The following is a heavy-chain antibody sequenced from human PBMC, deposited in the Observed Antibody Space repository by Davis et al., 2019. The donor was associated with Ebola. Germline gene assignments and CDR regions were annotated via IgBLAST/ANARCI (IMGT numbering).Heavy chain of an antibody. Sequence: PGGSLRLSCATSGFTFSNYAMSWIRQAPGKGLEWVSTTSASGSGTYYADSVKGRFTISRDNSQSTLYLQMNSLRADDTAVYYCAKGGMPTLAAGRIGLWGQGTMLTVSS. CDR1: GFTFSNYA. CDR3: AKGGMPTLAAGRIGL. D-gene: IGHD6-25*01. V-gene: IGHV3-23*01. J-gene: IGHJ3*01. CDR2: TSASGSGT.